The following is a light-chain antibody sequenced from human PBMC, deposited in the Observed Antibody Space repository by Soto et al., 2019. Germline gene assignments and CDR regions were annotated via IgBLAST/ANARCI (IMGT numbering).Light chain of an antibody. V-gene: IGLV2-14*01. CDR1: SSDVGGYNY. CDR3: SSYTNSGTFV. Sequence: QSALTQPASVSGSPGQSITISCTGTSSDVGGYNYVSWYQQRPGKAPKLMLYDVNNRPSGVSNRFYGSKSGNTASLTISGLQDEDEADYYCSSYTNSGTFVLGGGTKVTVL. J-gene: IGLJ2*01. CDR2: DVN.